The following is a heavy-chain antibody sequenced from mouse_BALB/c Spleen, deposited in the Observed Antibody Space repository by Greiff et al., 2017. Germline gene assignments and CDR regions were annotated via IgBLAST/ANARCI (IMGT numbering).Heavy chain of an antibody. J-gene: IGHJ4*01. Sequence: EVMLVESGGGLVKPGGSLKLSCAASGFTFSDYYMYWVRQTPEKRLAWVATISDGGSYTYYPDSVKGRFTISRDNAKNNLYLQMSSLKSEDTAMYYCAREGGRRAMDYWGQGTSVTVSS. CDR3: AREGGRRAMDY. V-gene: IGHV5-4*02. CDR1: GFTFSDYY. D-gene: IGHD6-1*01. CDR2: ISDGGSYT.